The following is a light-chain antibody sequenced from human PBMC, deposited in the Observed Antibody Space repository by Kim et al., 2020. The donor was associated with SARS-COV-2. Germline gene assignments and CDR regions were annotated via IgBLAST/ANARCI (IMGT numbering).Light chain of an antibody. J-gene: IGKJ2*01. CDR2: QAS. Sequence: FASVGDRVTITCRASQIVETFLAWYQQKPGKAPDLLIYQASSLQIGVTSRFSGSGSGTEFTLTINSLQPDDFATYYCQHYIRFPYTFGQGTKLEI. CDR3: QHYIRFPYT. V-gene: IGKV1-5*03. CDR1: QIVETF.